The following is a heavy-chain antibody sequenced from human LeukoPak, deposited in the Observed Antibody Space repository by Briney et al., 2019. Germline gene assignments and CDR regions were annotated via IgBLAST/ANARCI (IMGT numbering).Heavy chain of an antibody. CDR2: INPSNSIT. J-gene: IGHJ6*02. V-gene: IGHV1-46*01. CDR1: GYTFTSYY. CDR3: ARDNGFGESIYYYYGMDV. Sequence: ASVKVSCKASGYTFTSYYMHWVRQAPGQGLEWMGIINPSNSITSYAQKFQGRVTITADESTSTAYMELSSLRSEDTAVYYCARDNGFGESIYYYYGMDVWGQGTTVTVSS. D-gene: IGHD3-10*01.